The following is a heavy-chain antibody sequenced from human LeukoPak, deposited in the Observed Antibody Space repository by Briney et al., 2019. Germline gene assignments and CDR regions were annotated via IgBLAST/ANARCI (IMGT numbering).Heavy chain of an antibody. CDR1: GFSFSDAW. V-gene: IGHV3-15*05. CDR3: NTDFDY. CDR2: VKSESDGGTI. Sequence: GGSLRLSCATSGFSFSDAWMSWVRQAPGKGLEWVARVKSESDGGTIDYAAPVKGRFSTSRDDSRKMVFLQMNSLETEDTGVYYCNTDFDYWGQGTLVAVSS. J-gene: IGHJ4*02.